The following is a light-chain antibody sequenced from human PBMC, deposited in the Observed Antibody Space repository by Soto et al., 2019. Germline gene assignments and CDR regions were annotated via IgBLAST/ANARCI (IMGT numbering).Light chain of an antibody. CDR2: DVS. Sequence: QSVMTQPASVSGSPGQSITISCTGTSSDVGGYNYVSWYQRHPGKAPKLMIYDVSNRPSGVSNRFSGSKSGNTASLTISGLQAEDEADYYCSSYTSSSTLAVFGTGSEVTVL. J-gene: IGLJ1*01. V-gene: IGLV2-14*01. CDR3: SSYTSSSTLAV. CDR1: SSDVGGYNY.